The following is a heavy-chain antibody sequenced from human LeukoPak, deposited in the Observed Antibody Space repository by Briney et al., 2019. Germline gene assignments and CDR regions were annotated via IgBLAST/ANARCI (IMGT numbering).Heavy chain of an antibody. V-gene: IGHV5-10-1*01. CDR3: ARQGDYGDSNFDY. Sequence: GESLKISCKGSGYSFTSYWISWVRQMPGKGLEWMGRIDPTDSYTNYSPSFQGHVTISTDKSISTAYLQWSSLKASDTAIYYCARQGDYGDSNFDYWGQGTLVTVSS. CDR2: IDPTDSYT. J-gene: IGHJ4*02. D-gene: IGHD4-17*01. CDR1: GYSFTSYW.